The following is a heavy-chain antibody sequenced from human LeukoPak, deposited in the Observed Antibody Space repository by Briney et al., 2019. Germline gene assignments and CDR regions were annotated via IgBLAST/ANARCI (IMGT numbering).Heavy chain of an antibody. Sequence: SETLSLTCTVSGGSISSYYWSWIRQPPGKGLEWIGYIYYSGSTNYNPSLKSRVTISVDTSKNQFSLKLSSVTAADTAVYYCARAHQSSRFYYYYYMDVWGKGTTVTVSS. V-gene: IGHV4-59*01. J-gene: IGHJ6*03. D-gene: IGHD6-13*01. CDR2: IYYSGST. CDR1: GGSISSYY. CDR3: ARAHQSSRFYYYYYMDV.